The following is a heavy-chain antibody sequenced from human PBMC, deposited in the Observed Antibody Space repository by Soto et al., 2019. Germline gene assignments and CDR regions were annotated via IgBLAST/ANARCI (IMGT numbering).Heavy chain of an antibody. D-gene: IGHD3-3*01. Sequence: QVQLVESGGGVVQPGRSLRLSCAASGFTFSSYAMHWVRQAPGKGLEWVAVISYVGSNKYYADSVKGRFTISRDNSKNTLYLQMNSLRAEDTAVYYCARETYYDFWSGPYYGMDVWGQGTTVTVSS. V-gene: IGHV3-30-3*01. J-gene: IGHJ6*02. CDR3: ARETYYDFWSGPYYGMDV. CDR1: GFTFSSYA. CDR2: ISYVGSNK.